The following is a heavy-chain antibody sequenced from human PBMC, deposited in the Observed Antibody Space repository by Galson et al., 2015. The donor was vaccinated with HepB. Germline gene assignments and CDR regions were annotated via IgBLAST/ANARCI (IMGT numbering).Heavy chain of an antibody. V-gene: IGHV1-46*01. CDR3: ARETGWPMVRGVTSYYYYGMDV. CDR2: INPSGGST. D-gene: IGHD3-10*01. Sequence: SVKVSCKASGYTFTSYYMHWVRQAPGQGLEWMGIINPSGGSTSYAQKFQGRVTMTRDTSTSTVYMELSSLRSEDTAVYYCARETGWPMVRGVTSYYYYGMDVWGQGTTVTVSS. CDR1: GYTFTSYY. J-gene: IGHJ6*02.